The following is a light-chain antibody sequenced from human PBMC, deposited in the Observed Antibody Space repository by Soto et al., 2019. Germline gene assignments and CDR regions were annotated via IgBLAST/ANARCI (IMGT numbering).Light chain of an antibody. CDR3: CSYRSSSTLV. J-gene: IGLJ2*01. CDR1: SSDIGAYKY. V-gene: IGLV2-14*01. CDR2: EVT. Sequence: QSALTQPASVSGSPGQSVTISCAGTSSDIGAYKYVSWYQHHPGKSPRLIIYEVTNRPSGVSNRFSASKSANTASLTISGSQAEDAADYYCCSYRSSSTLVFGGGTKVTVL.